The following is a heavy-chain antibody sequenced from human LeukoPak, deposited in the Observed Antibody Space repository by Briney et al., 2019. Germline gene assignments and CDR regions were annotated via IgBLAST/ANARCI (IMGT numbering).Heavy chain of an antibody. CDR1: GGSISSYY. Sequence: SETLSLTCTVSGGSISSYYWSWIRQPPGKGLEWIGYIYYSGSTNYNPSLKSRVTISVDTSKNQFSLKLSSVTAADTAVYYCARSLYSGSYYYYYMDVWGKGTTVTVSS. V-gene: IGHV4-59*08. J-gene: IGHJ6*03. CDR3: ARSLYSGSYYYYYMDV. CDR2: IYYSGST. D-gene: IGHD1-26*01.